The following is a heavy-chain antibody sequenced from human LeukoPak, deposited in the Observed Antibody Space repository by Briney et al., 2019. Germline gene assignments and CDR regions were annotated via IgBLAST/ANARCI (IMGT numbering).Heavy chain of an antibody. CDR1: GFTFSSYA. CDR3: ARGGYGSGSSFDP. D-gene: IGHD3-10*01. V-gene: IGHV3-23*01. Sequence: PGGSLRLSCAASGFTFSSYALSWVRQAPGKGLEWVSAISGSGGRTYYADSVKGRFTISRDNAKNSLYLQMNSLRAEDTAVYYCARGGYGSGSSFDPWGQGTLVTVSS. CDR2: ISGSGGRT. J-gene: IGHJ5*02.